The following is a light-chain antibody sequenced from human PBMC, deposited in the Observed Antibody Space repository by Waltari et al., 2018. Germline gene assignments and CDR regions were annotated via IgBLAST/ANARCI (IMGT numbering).Light chain of an antibody. CDR1: SSDVGGYNY. J-gene: IGLJ3*02. Sequence: QSALTQPASVSGSPGQSITISCTGTSSDVGGYNYVSWYQQHPGKAPKLIIYDVSNRPSGVSNRFSGSKSGNMASLTISGLQSDDEANYYCSSYTDSSPWVFGGGTKLTVL. V-gene: IGLV2-14*03. CDR3: SSYTDSSPWV. CDR2: DVS.